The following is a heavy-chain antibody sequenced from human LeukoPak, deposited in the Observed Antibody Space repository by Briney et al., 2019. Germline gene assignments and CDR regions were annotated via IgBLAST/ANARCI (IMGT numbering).Heavy chain of an antibody. CDR3: ARGYYDFWSGSLYFDP. V-gene: IGHV4-34*01. CDR2: INHSGST. D-gene: IGHD3-3*01. J-gene: IGHJ5*02. CDR1: GGSFSGYY. Sequence: SETLSLTCAAYGGSFSGYYWSWIRQPPGKGLEWIGEINHSGSTNYNPSLKSRVTISVDTSKNQFSLKLSSVTAADTAVYYCARGYYDFWSGSLYFDPWGQGTLVTVSS.